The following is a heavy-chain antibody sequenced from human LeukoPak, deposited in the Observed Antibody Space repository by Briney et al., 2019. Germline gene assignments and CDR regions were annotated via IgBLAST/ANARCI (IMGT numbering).Heavy chain of an antibody. CDR3: ANSRHYAVIFEY. Sequence: GGSLRLSCAASGFTFSSYAMSWVRQAPGKGLEWVSAISGSGGSTYYADSVKGRFTISRDNSKNTLYLQMNSLRAEDTAVYYYANSRHYAVIFEYWGQGTLVTVSS. CDR1: GFTFSSYA. V-gene: IGHV3-23*01. J-gene: IGHJ4*02. D-gene: IGHD2-2*01. CDR2: ISGSGGST.